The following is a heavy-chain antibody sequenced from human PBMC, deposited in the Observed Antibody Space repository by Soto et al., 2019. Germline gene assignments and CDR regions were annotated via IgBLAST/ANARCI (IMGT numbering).Heavy chain of an antibody. D-gene: IGHD3-3*01. Sequence: QVQLVQSGAEVKKPGSSVKVSCTASGGTFSSYAISWVRQAPGQGLEWMGGIIPIFGTANYAQKFQGRVTITADESTSTAYMELSSLRSEDTAVYYCASPDFWSGYLENLELDYWGQGTLVTVSS. CDR3: ASPDFWSGYLENLELDY. J-gene: IGHJ4*02. CDR1: GGTFSSYA. CDR2: IIPIFGTA. V-gene: IGHV1-69*01.